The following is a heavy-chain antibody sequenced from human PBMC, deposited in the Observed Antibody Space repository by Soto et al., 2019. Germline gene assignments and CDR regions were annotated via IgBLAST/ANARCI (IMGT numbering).Heavy chain of an antibody. CDR3: ARVGSGVCSSAGMGKANFGH. V-gene: IGHV1-2*04. J-gene: IGHJ4*02. Sequence: QVQLVQSGAEVKKPGASVKVSCKASGYTFTGYYMHWVRQAPGQGLEWMGWINPNSGGTNYAQKFQGWVTMTRDTAIRTAYMGLSRVRSEDKAVYFWARVGSGVCSSAGMGKANFGHWGQGTLVTVSS. CDR1: GYTFTGYY. CDR2: INPNSGGT. D-gene: IGHD6-6*01.